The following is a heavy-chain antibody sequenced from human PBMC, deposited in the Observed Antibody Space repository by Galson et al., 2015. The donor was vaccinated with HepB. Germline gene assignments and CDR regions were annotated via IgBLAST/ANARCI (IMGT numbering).Heavy chain of an antibody. Sequence: SLRLSCAASGFTFSDYYMSWLRQAPGKGLEWVSYISSSSSYTNYAESVKGRFTISRDNAKNSLYLQMNSLRAEDTAVYYCARGGYCSRTSCYGLADYWGQGTLVTVSS. CDR1: GFTFSDYY. V-gene: IGHV3-11*06. J-gene: IGHJ4*02. CDR3: ARGGYCSRTSCYGLADY. D-gene: IGHD2-2*01. CDR2: ISSSSSYT.